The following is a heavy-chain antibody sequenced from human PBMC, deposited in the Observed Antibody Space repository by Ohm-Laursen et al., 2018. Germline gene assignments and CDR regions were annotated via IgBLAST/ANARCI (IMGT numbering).Heavy chain of an antibody. Sequence: SLRLSCTASGFTFNSYSMSWVRQAPGKGLEWVSSISSSGTMYADSVRGRFTISRDNSKNTLYLQMNSLRAEDTAVYYCARVYYDSSGSYFDYWGQGTLVTVSS. CDR1: GFTFNSYS. V-gene: IGHV3-23*01. CDR3: ARVYYDSSGSYFDY. D-gene: IGHD3-22*01. CDR2: ISSSGTM. J-gene: IGHJ4*02.